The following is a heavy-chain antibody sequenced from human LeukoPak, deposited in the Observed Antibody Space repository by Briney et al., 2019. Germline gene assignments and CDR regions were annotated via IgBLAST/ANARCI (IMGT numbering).Heavy chain of an antibody. J-gene: IGHJ4*02. CDR2: INPNNGDT. D-gene: IGHD3-22*01. V-gene: IGHV1-2*06. CDR3: ASAQNYYDNSLDY. CDR1: GYTFTGYH. Sequence: ASVKASCKASGYTFTGYHMHWVRQAPGQGLEWMGQINPNNGDTTYAERFQGRVTVTRDTSITTAYMELSRLNSDDTAVYYCASAQNYYDNSLDYWGQGTLVIVSS.